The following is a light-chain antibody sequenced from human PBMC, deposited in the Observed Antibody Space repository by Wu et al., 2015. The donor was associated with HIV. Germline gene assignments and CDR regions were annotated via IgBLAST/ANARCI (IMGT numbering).Light chain of an antibody. CDR1: QSVNSK. V-gene: IGKV3-15*01. CDR2: GAS. CDR3: QQYNDWPPWT. Sequence: EIVLTQSPGTLSVSPGERATVSCRASQSVNSKLAWYQQKPGQVPRLLIYGASTRATGIPARFSGSGSGTEFTLTISSMQSEDFAVYYCQQYNDWPPWTFGQGTKVEIK. J-gene: IGKJ1*01.